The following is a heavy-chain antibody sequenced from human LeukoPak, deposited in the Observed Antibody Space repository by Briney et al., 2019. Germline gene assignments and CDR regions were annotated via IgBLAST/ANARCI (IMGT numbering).Heavy chain of an antibody. CDR3: ARRTETSGWYYFDY. J-gene: IGHJ4*02. CDR1: GGSISTITYY. Sequence: SETGSLTCTVSGGSISTITYYWSWIRQPPGKGLEWIGSIYYSGSTYYNPSLKSRVTISVDTSKNQFSLNLSSVTAADTAVYYCARRTETSGWYYFDYWGQGTLVTVSS. D-gene: IGHD6-19*01. V-gene: IGHV4-39*01. CDR2: IYYSGST.